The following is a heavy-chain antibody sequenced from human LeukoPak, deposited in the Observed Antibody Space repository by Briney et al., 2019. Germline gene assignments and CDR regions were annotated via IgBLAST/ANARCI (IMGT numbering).Heavy chain of an antibody. D-gene: IGHD3-22*01. Sequence: GGSLRLSCAASGFMFSNYRMNWVRQAPGKGLEWVANINQDGSEKYYVDSVKGRFTISRDNAKNSLYLQMNSLRADDTAVYYCARDADNSYDTSALVYWGQGTLVTVSS. CDR1: GFMFSNYR. J-gene: IGHJ4*02. V-gene: IGHV3-7*04. CDR3: ARDADNSYDTSALVY. CDR2: INQDGSEK.